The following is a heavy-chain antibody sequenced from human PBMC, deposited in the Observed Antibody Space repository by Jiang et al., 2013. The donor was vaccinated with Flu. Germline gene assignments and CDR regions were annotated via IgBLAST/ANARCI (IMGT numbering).Heavy chain of an antibody. V-gene: IGHV4-59*01. CDR1: GDSISRYY. CDR2: IYYRGIT. D-gene: IGHD3-22*01. J-gene: IGHJ3*02. Sequence: GPGLVKPSETLSLTCTVSGDSISRYYWGWIRQSPEKGLEWIGYIYYRGITHYNPSLTSRVILSVDTSRNQFSLKLSSVTAADTALYYCAGGPDYYLDDSGNYSYGFDIWGQGTMVTVSS. CDR3: AGGPDYYLDDSGNYSYGFDI.